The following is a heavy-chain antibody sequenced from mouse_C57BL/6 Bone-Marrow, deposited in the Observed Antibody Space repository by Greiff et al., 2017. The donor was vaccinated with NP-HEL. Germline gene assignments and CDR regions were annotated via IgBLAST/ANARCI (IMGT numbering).Heavy chain of an antibody. CDR3: ARKEGGYYAMDY. Sequence: VQLQQPGAELVMPGASVKLSCKAPGYTFTSYWMHWVKQRPGQGLEWIGEIDPSDSYTNYNQKFKGKSTLTVDKSSSTAYMQLSSLTSEDSAVYYCARKEGGYYAMDYWGQGTSVTVSS. V-gene: IGHV1-69*01. CDR2: IDPSDSYT. CDR1: GYTFTSYW. J-gene: IGHJ4*01.